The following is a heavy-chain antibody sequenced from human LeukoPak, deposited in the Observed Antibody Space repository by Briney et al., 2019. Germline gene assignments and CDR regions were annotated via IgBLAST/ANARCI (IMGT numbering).Heavy chain of an antibody. CDR2: IYTSGST. D-gene: IGHD6-19*01. CDR1: GGSISSGSYY. CDR3: ARDAGIAVAGRGVYFDY. J-gene: IGHJ4*02. V-gene: IGHV4-61*02. Sequence: SETLSLTCTVSGGSISSGSYYWSWIRQPAGEGLEWIGRIYTSGSTNYNPSLKSRVTISVDTSKNQFSLKLSSVTAADTAVYYCARDAGIAVAGRGVYFDYWGQGTLVTVSS.